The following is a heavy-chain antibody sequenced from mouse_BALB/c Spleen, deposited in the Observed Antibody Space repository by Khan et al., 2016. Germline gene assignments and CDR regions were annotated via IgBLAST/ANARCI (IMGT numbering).Heavy chain of an antibody. CDR1: GYAFTSYN. V-gene: IGHV1S135*01. Sequence: VQLQQSGPELVKPGASVKVSCKASGYAFTSYNMYWVKQSHGKSLEWIGYIDPYNGGTNYNQKFKGKATLTVDKSSSTAYMHLNSLTSEDSAVYYCATEGVTTVVAKGLDFWGQGTTLTVSS. J-gene: IGHJ2*01. D-gene: IGHD1-1*01. CDR2: IDPYNGGT. CDR3: ATEGVTTVVAKGLDF.